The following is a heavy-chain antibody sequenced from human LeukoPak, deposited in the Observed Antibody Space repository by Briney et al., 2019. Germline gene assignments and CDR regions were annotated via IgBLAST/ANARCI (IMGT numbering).Heavy chain of an antibody. CDR2: INHSGST. CDR1: GGSFSGYY. J-gene: IGHJ4*02. CDR3: ARGSPWTNFDY. Sequence: SETLSLTCAVYGGSFSGYYWSWIRQPPGKGLEWIGEINHSGSTNYNPSLKSRVTISVDTSKNQFSLKLSSVTAADTVVYYCARGSPWTNFDYWGQGTLVTVSS. D-gene: IGHD3/OR15-3a*01. V-gene: IGHV4-34*01.